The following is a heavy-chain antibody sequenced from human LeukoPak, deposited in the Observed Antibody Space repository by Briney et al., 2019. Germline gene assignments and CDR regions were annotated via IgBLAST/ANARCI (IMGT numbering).Heavy chain of an antibody. V-gene: IGHV3-53*04. CDR2: IYSGGST. Sequence: PGGSLRLSCAASGFTVSSNYMSWVRQAPGKGLEWVSVIYSGGSTYYADSVKGRFTISRHNSKNTLYLQMNSLRAEDTAVYYCARYYDILTGYYFDYWGQGTLVTVSS. CDR1: GFTVSSNY. CDR3: ARYYDILTGYYFDY. J-gene: IGHJ4*02. D-gene: IGHD3-9*01.